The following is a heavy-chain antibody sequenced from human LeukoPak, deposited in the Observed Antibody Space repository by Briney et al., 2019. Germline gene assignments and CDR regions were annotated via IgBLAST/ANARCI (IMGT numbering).Heavy chain of an antibody. V-gene: IGHV1-3*01. Sequence: GASVKVSCKASGYTFTSYAMHWVRQAPGQRLEWMGWINAGNGNTKYSQKFQGRVTITRDTSASTAYMELSSLRSEDTAVYYCARGPRIAAAGTGLRWFDPWGQGTLVTVSS. D-gene: IGHD6-13*01. CDR3: ARGPRIAAAGTGLRWFDP. J-gene: IGHJ5*02. CDR2: INAGNGNT. CDR1: GYTFTSYA.